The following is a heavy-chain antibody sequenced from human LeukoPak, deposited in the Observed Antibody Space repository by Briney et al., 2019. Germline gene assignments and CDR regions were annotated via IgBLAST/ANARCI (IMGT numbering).Heavy chain of an antibody. CDR1: GFTFSGST. Sequence: PGGSLRLSCAASGFTFSGSTMNWVRQAPGKGLEWVSFISTSSSYIYYADSVKGRFTISRDNAKNSLYLQMNSLRAEDTAVYYCARCGGRYFDWLPSHHYYYYYYMDVWGKGTTVTVSS. V-gene: IGHV3-21*01. CDR2: ISTSSSYI. D-gene: IGHD3-9*01. J-gene: IGHJ6*03. CDR3: ARCGGRYFDWLPSHHYYYYYYMDV.